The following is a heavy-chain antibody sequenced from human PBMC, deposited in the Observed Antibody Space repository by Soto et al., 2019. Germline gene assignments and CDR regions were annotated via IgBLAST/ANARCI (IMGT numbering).Heavy chain of an antibody. CDR3: ARAGYSYAPTNPLDY. D-gene: IGHD5-18*01. CDR1: GGSISSGGYY. CDR2: IYYSGST. Sequence: TLSLTCTVSGGSISSGGYYWIWIRHHPGKGLEWIGYIYYSGSTYYNPSLKSRVTISVDTSKSQFSLKLSSVTAADTAVYYCARAGYSYAPTNPLDYWGQGTLVTVSS. V-gene: IGHV4-31*03. J-gene: IGHJ4*02.